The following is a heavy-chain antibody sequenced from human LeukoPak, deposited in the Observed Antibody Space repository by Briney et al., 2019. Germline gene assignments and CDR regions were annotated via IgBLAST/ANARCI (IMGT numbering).Heavy chain of an antibody. Sequence: PGGSLRLSCDASGFNFRKYGMTWVRQAPGKGLEWVSSITVDGEDTFYADSVKGRFTISRDNSKNTLYLQMNSLRAEDTAVYYCARDPGYDYYYYGMDVWGQGTTVTVSS. V-gene: IGHV3-23*01. CDR1: GFNFRKYG. J-gene: IGHJ6*02. CDR2: ITVDGEDT. D-gene: IGHD5-12*01. CDR3: ARDPGYDYYYYGMDV.